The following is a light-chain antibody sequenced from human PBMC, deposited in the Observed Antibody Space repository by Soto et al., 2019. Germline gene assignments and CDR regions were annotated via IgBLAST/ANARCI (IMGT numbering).Light chain of an antibody. V-gene: IGKV1-5*03. J-gene: IGKJ2*01. CDR3: QQYETYSYT. CDR2: KAS. Sequence: DIQMTQSPSTLSASVGDRVTITCRASQSIGTWLAWYQQKPGRAPKLLIYKASSLQSGVPSRFSGSGSGTEFTVTISSLQPDDFATYYCQQYETYSYTFGQGTKLEI. CDR1: QSIGTW.